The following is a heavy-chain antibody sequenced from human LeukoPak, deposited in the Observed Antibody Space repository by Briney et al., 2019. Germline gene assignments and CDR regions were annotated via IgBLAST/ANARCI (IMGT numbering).Heavy chain of an antibody. CDR2: ISAYNGHT. V-gene: IGHV1-18*01. CDR1: GYTFTSYG. D-gene: IGHD3-10*01. J-gene: IGHJ3*02. CDR3: ASPLITMGAFDI. Sequence: AASVKVSCKASGYTFTSYGISWVRQAPGQGLEWMGWISAYNGHTNYAQKLQGRVTMTTDTSTSTAYMELRSLRSDDTAVYYCASPLITMGAFDIWGQGTMVTVSS.